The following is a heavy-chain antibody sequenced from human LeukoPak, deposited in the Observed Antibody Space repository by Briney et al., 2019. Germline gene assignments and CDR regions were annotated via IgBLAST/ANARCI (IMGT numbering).Heavy chain of an antibody. D-gene: IGHD3-22*01. CDR1: GYTFTGYY. Sequence: ASVKVSCKASGYTFTGYYMNWVRQAPGQGLEWMGWINPNSGGTNYAQKFQGRVTMTRDTSISTAYMELSRLRSDDTAVYYCARVYDSSGYYDYWGQGTLVTVSS. CDR3: ARVYDSSGYYDY. J-gene: IGHJ4*02. CDR2: INPNSGGT. V-gene: IGHV1-2*02.